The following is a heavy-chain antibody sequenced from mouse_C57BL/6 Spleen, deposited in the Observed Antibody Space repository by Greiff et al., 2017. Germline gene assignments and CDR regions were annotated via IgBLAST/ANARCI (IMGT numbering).Heavy chain of an antibody. CDR2: INPNSGTT. V-gene: IGHV1-39*01. CDR1: GYSFTDYN. D-gene: IGHD3-1*01. J-gene: IGHJ4*01. Sequence: VQLQQSGPELVKPGASVKLSCKASGYSFTDYNMNWVKQSHVQSLEWIGVINPNSGTTSYNQKFKGKATLTVDQSSSTAYMQLNSLTSEDSAVYYCARWLGLVYCYAMDYWGQGTSGTVSS. CDR3: ARWLGLVYCYAMDY.